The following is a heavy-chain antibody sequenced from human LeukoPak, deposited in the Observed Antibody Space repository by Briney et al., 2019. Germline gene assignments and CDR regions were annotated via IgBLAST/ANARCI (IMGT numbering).Heavy chain of an antibody. CDR1: GFIFDDYA. D-gene: IGHD3-10*01. CDR3: AKDIGYYGSGAYYNDPSYYYGMDV. V-gene: IGHV3-9*01. Sequence: PGRSLRLSCAASGFIFDDYAMHWVRQAPGEGLEWVSGISWNSGRLGYADSVKGRFTISRDNAKNSLYLQMNSLRAEDTALYYCAKDIGYYGSGAYYNDPSYYYGMDVWGQGTTVTVSS. J-gene: IGHJ6*02. CDR2: ISWNSGRL.